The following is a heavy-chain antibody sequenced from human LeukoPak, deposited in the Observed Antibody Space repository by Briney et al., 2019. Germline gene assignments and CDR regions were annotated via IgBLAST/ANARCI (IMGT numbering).Heavy chain of an antibody. Sequence: GGSLRLSCAASGFTFSSYWMSWVRQAPGKGREWVANIKQDGSEKHYVDSVKGRFTISRDNAKNSLYLQMNSLSAEDTAVYYCARDRDSLVDYYDSSGYDYWGQGTLVTVSS. CDR1: GFTFSSYW. CDR3: ARDRDSLVDYYDSSGYDY. V-gene: IGHV3-7*01. J-gene: IGHJ4*02. CDR2: IKQDGSEK. D-gene: IGHD3-22*01.